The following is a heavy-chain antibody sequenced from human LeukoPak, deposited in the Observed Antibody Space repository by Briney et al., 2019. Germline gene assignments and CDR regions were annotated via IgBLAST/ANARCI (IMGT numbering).Heavy chain of an antibody. CDR3: ASDPGASYYYYYMDV. D-gene: IGHD3-10*01. CDR1: GGSISSSSYY. Sequence: SETLSLTCTASGGSISSSSYYWGWIRQPPGKGLEWIGSIYYSGSTYYNPSLKSRVTISVDTSKNQFSLKLSSVTAADTAVYYCASDPGASYYYYYMDVWGKGTTVTVSS. V-gene: IGHV4-39*07. J-gene: IGHJ6*03. CDR2: IYYSGST.